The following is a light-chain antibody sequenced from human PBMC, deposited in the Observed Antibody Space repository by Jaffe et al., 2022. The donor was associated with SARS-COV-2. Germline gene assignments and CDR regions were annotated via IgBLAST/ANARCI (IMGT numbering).Light chain of an antibody. J-gene: IGKJ1*01. CDR2: STI. CDR1: QRISTTY. Sequence: EVVLTQSPDTLSLSPGDRATLSCRASQRISTTYLAWYQQKSGQTPRLLIYSTIARAPGIPDRFSGSGSGTDFTLIISGVESEDFAVYFCHQYASSPQTFGQGTRVEVK. V-gene: IGKV3-20*01. CDR3: HQYASSPQT.